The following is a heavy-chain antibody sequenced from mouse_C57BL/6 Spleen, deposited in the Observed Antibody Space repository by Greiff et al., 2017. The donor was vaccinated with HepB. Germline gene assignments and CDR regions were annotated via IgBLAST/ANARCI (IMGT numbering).Heavy chain of an antibody. V-gene: IGHV5-4*01. CDR3: ARESGNYYSNYGFAY. CDR1: GFTFSSYA. J-gene: IGHJ3*01. D-gene: IGHD2-5*01. CDR2: ISDGGSYT. Sequence: VQLKESGGGLVKPGGSLKLSCAASGFTFSSYAMSWVRQTPEKRLEWVATISDGGSYTYYPDNVKGRFTISRDNAKNNLYLQMSHLKSEDTAMYYWARESGNYYSNYGFAYWGQGTLVTVSA.